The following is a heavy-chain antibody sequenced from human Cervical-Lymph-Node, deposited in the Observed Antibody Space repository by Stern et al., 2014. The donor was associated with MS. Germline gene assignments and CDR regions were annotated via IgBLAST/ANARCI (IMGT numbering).Heavy chain of an antibody. Sequence: QVQLVESGGGVVQPGRSLRLSCAASGFTFSSYVMHWVRQAPGKGLEWVAVIWYDGSNKYYADSVKGRFTISRDNSKNTLYLQMNSLRAEDTAVYYCARERYDFWSGYSKAFDYWGQGTLVTVSS. CDR3: ARERYDFWSGYSKAFDY. D-gene: IGHD3-3*01. CDR2: IWYDGSNK. CDR1: GFTFSSYV. V-gene: IGHV3-33*01. J-gene: IGHJ4*02.